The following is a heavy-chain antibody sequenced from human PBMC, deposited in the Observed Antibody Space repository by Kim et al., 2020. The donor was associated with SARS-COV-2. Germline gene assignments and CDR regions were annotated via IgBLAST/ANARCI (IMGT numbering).Heavy chain of an antibody. Sequence: ASVKVSCKASGYTFTSYYMHWVRQAPGQGLEWMGIINPSGGSTSYAQKFQGRVTMTRDTSTSTVYMELSSLRSEDTAVYYCAREKYDSSGYYNYYYYGMDVWGQGTTVPVSS. D-gene: IGHD3-22*01. J-gene: IGHJ6*02. CDR2: INPSGGST. CDR1: GYTFTSYY. V-gene: IGHV1-46*01. CDR3: AREKYDSSGYYNYYYYGMDV.